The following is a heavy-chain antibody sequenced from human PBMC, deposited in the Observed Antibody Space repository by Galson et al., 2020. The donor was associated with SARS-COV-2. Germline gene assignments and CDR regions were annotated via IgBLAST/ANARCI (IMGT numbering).Heavy chain of an antibody. CDR1: GGSISSSSYY. CDR2: IYYSGIS. Sequence: SETLSLTCTVSGGSISSSSYYWGWLPPSPGKGLEWTACIYYSGISYYNPSLKRRVTVSVDTSNKQFPLKLTSVTAADTAMYYCARGAGGYFHYYGMDVWGPGTTVTVSS. CDR3: ARGAGGYFHYYGMDV. V-gene: IGHV4-39*06. D-gene: IGHD3-22*01. J-gene: IGHJ6*02.